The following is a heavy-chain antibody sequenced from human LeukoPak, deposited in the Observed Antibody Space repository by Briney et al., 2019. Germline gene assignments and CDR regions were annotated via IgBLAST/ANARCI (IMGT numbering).Heavy chain of an antibody. CDR3: ARDIPMTTASDPYYYYYMDV. Sequence: GGSLRLSCAASGFTFSDYYMSWIRQAPGKGLEWVSSISSSSSYIYYADSVKGRFTISRDNAKNSLYLQMNSLRAEDTAVYYCARDIPMTTASDPYYYYYMDVWGKGTTVTVSS. CDR2: ISSSSSYI. CDR1: GFTFSDYY. D-gene: IGHD4-11*01. J-gene: IGHJ6*03. V-gene: IGHV3-11*06.